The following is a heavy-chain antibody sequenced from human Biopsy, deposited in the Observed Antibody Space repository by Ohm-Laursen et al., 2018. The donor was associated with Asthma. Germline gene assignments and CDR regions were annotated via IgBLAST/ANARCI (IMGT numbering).Heavy chain of an antibody. Sequence: SQTLSLTCSVFGGSVSSPSHYWSWIRLPPGKGLEYIGDVSHTGSTNYNPSLKSRVTMSLDTSKNQFSLRLTSVTPADTAVYYCARLADCSGGACYSYGWFDPWGQGTRVTVSS. CDR1: GGSVSSPSHY. J-gene: IGHJ5*02. CDR2: VSHTGST. V-gene: IGHV4-61*01. CDR3: ARLADCSGGACYSYGWFDP. D-gene: IGHD2-15*01.